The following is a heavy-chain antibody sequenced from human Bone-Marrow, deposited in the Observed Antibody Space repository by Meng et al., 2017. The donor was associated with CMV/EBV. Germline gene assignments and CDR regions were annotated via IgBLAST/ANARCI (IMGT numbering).Heavy chain of an antibody. CDR1: GYTFTSYG. CDR3: ARGGVTYYYDSSYFSY. Sequence: ASVKVSCKASGYTFTSYGISWVRQAPGQGLEWMGWINPNSGGTNYAQKFQGRVTMTRDTSISTAYMELSRLRSDDTAVYYCARGGVTYYYDSSYFSYWGQGTLVTVSS. CDR2: INPNSGGT. V-gene: IGHV1-2*02. J-gene: IGHJ4*02. D-gene: IGHD3-22*01.